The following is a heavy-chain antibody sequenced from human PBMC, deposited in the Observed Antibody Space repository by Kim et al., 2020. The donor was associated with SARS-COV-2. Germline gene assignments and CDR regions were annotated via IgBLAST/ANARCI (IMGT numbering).Heavy chain of an antibody. V-gene: IGHV3-30*18. J-gene: IGHJ4*02. CDR3: AKSRGPYYYDSSGYSAFDY. CDR1: GFTFSSYG. Sequence: GGSLRLSCAASGFTFSSYGMHWVRQAPGKGLEWVAVISYDGSNKYYADSVKGRFTISRDNSKNTLYLQMNSLRAEDMAVYYCAKSRGPYYYDSSGYSAFDYWGQGTLVTVSS. CDR2: ISYDGSNK. D-gene: IGHD3-22*01.